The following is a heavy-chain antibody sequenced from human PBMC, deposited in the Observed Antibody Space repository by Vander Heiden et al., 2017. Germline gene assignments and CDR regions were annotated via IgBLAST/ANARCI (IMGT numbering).Heavy chain of an antibody. CDR2: IKSKTDGGTT. V-gene: IGHV3-15*01. CDR3: TTIGKWLQVFDY. Sequence: EVQLVESGGGLVKPGGSLRLSCAASGFTFGNAWMSWVRQAPGKGLEWVGRIKSKTDGGTTDYAAPVKGRFTISRDDSKNTLYLQMNSLKTEDTAVYYCTTIGKWLQVFDYWGQGTLVTVSS. J-gene: IGHJ4*02. D-gene: IGHD3-22*01. CDR1: GFTFGNAW.